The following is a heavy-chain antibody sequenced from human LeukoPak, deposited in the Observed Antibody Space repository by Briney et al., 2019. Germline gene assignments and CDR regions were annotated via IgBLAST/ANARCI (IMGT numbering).Heavy chain of an antibody. CDR1: GFTFSSYA. V-gene: IGHV3-30-3*01. J-gene: IGHJ4*02. CDR3: ASGPGSSWYYFDY. CDR2: ISYDGSNK. Sequence: GRSLRPSCAASGFTFSSYAMHWVRQAPGKGLEWVAVISYDGSNKYYADSVKGRFTISRDNSKNTLYLQMNSLRAEDTAVYYCASGPGSSWYYFDYWGQGTLVTVSS. D-gene: IGHD6-13*01.